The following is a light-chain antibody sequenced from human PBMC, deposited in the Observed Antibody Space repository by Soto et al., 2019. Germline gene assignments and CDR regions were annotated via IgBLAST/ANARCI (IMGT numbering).Light chain of an antibody. V-gene: IGKV3-20*01. CDR3: QNFGDSPST. J-gene: IGKJ3*01. CDR1: ESISSHY. Sequence: EIVLIQSPDTLSLSPGERATLSCRASESISSHYIAWYQQKPGQAPRLLILGASTRATGIPDRFSGSWSGTDFTLTISRLEPEDFAVYYCQNFGDSPSTFGPGTKVDIK. CDR2: GAS.